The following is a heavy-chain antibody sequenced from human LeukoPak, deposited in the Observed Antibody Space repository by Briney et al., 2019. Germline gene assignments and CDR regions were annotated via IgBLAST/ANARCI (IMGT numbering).Heavy chain of an antibody. CDR1: GFTFSSYA. J-gene: IGHJ6*02. CDR3: IKDIRPGGMDV. D-gene: IGHD1-14*01. V-gene: IGHV3-30-3*02. CDR2: ISYDGSNK. Sequence: GGSLRLSCAASGFTFSSYAMHWVRQAPGKGLEWVAVISYDGSNKYYADSVKGRFTISRDNSKNTLYLQMNSLRAEDTAIYYCIKDIRPGGMDVWGQGITVTVPS.